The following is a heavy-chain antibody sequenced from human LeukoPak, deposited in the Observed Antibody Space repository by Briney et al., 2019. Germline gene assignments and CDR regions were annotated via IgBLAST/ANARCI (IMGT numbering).Heavy chain of an antibody. CDR3: ARARGGYYLRPNWFDP. D-gene: IGHD3-22*01. CDR2: INHSGST. V-gene: IGHV4-34*01. Sequence: SETLSLTCAVYGGSFSGYYWSWIRQPPGKGLGWIGEINHSGSTNYNPSLKSRVTISVDTSKNQFSLKLSSVTAADTAVYYCARARGGYYLRPNWFDPWGQGTLVTVSS. CDR1: GGSFSGYY. J-gene: IGHJ5*02.